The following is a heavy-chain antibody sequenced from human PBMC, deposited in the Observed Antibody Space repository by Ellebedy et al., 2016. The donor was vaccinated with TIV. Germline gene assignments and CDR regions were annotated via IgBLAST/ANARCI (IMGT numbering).Heavy chain of an antibody. J-gene: IGHJ6*02. CDR1: GGSISSYY. V-gene: IGHV4-4*07. Sequence: GSLRLSCTVSGGSISSYYWSWIRQPAGKGLEWIGRIYTSGSTNYNPSLKSRVTMSVDTSKNQFSLKLSSVTAADTAVYYCASFARIIAAAGGGGMDVWGQGTTVTVSS. D-gene: IGHD6-13*01. CDR3: ASFARIIAAAGGGGMDV. CDR2: IYTSGST.